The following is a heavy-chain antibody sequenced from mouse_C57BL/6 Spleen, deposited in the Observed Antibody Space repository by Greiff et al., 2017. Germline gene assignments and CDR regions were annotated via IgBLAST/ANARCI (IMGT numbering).Heavy chain of an antibody. Sequence: QVQLKESGPGLVQPSQSLSITCTVSGFSLTSYGVHWVRQSPGKGLEWLGVIWSGGSTDYNAAFISRLSISKDNSKSQVFFKMNSLQADDTAIYYCARSLLWSLYAMDYWGQGTSVTVSS. CDR2: IWSGGST. V-gene: IGHV2-2*01. J-gene: IGHJ4*01. CDR1: GFSLTSYG. CDR3: ARSLLWSLYAMDY. D-gene: IGHD2-1*01.